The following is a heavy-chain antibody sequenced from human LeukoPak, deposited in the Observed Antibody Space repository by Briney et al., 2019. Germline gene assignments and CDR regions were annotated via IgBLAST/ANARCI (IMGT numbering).Heavy chain of an antibody. CDR1: GFTFSSYS. J-gene: IGHJ4*02. CDR2: ISSSSSYI. Sequence: GGSQRLSCAASGFTFSSYSMNCVRQAPGKGLEWVSSISSSSSYIYYADSVKGRFTISRDNAKNSLYLQMNSLRAEDTAVYYCARLAGVHDYSNYGQFDYWGQGTLVTVSS. D-gene: IGHD4-11*01. V-gene: IGHV3-21*01. CDR3: ARLAGVHDYSNYGQFDY.